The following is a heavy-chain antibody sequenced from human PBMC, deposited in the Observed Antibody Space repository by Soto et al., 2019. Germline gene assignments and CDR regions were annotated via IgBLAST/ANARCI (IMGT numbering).Heavy chain of an antibody. D-gene: IGHD3-16*01. Sequence: GGSLRLSCAASGFTFSSYGMHWVRQAPGKGLEWVAVIWYDGSNKYYADSVKGRFTISRDNSKNTLYLQMNSLRAEDTAVYYCPHQHGGGAFDIWGQGTMVTVSS. CDR1: GFTFSSYG. J-gene: IGHJ3*02. V-gene: IGHV3-33*01. CDR2: IWYDGSNK. CDR3: PHQHGGGAFDI.